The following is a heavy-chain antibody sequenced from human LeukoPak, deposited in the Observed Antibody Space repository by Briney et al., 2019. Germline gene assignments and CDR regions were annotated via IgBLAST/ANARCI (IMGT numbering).Heavy chain of an antibody. CDR3: AKVLYDSSGYYYV. D-gene: IGHD3-22*01. V-gene: IGHV3-23*01. Sequence: AGGSLRLSCAASGFTFSSYAMSWVRQAPGKGLEWVSAISGGGGSTYYADSVKGRFTISRDNSKNTLYLQMNSLRAEDTAVYYCAKVLYDSSGYYYVWGQGTLVTVSS. CDR2: ISGGGGST. CDR1: GFTFSSYA. J-gene: IGHJ4*02.